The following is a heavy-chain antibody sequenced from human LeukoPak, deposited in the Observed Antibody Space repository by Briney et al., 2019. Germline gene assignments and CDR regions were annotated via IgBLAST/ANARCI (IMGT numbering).Heavy chain of an antibody. J-gene: IGHJ6*04. D-gene: IGHD3/OR15-3a*01. CDR3: ARVRGLLSGMDV. V-gene: IGHV3-53*01. CDR2: IYSGGTT. CDR1: GFTFSSYA. Sequence: GGSLRLSCAASGFTFSSYAMHWVRQAPGKGLEWVSVIYSGGTTYYADSVKGRFTISRDNSKNTLNLQMNSLRAEDTAVYYCARVRGLLSGMDVWGKGTTVTVSS.